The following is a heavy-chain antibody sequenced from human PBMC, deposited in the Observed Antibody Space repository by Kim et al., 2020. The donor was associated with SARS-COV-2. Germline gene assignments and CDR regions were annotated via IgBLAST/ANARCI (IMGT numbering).Heavy chain of an antibody. CDR3: AKDSGNDYGDQFDY. V-gene: IGHV3-23*01. J-gene: IGHJ4*02. Sequence: GGSLRLSCAASGFTFSSYAMSWVRQAPGKGLDWVSAISGSGGRTYYADSVKGRFTISRDNSKNTVYLQMNSLRAEDTAVYYCAKDSGNDYGDQFDYWGQGTLVTVSS. D-gene: IGHD4-17*01. CDR2: ISGSGGRT. CDR1: GFTFSSYA.